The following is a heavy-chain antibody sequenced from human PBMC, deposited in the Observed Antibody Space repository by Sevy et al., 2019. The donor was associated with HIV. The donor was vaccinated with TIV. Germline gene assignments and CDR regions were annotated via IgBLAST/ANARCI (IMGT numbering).Heavy chain of an antibody. Sequence: GGFLRLSCVVSGFTFSSYGMRWVRQAPGKGLEWFSAISGSGGSTSYADSVKGRFTISRDNSKNTLYLQMNSLRAEDMAVYYCAKVLLFDAFDIWGQGTMVTVSS. CDR2: ISGSGGST. V-gene: IGHV3-23*01. J-gene: IGHJ3*02. CDR1: GFTFSSYG. CDR3: AKVLLFDAFDI. D-gene: IGHD2-15*01.